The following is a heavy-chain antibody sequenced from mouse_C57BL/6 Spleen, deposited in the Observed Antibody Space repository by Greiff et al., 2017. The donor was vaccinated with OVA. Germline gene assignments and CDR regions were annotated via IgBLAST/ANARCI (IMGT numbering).Heavy chain of an antibody. V-gene: IGHV1-80*01. J-gene: IGHJ4*01. CDR1: GYAFSSYW. CDR3: ARESSYAMDY. Sequence: QVQLKESGAELVKPGASVKISCKASGYAFSSYWMNWVKQRPGKGLEWIGQIYPGDGDTNYNGKFKGKATLTADKSSSTAYMQLSSLTSEDSAVYFCARESSYAMDYWGQGTSVTVSS. CDR2: IYPGDGDT.